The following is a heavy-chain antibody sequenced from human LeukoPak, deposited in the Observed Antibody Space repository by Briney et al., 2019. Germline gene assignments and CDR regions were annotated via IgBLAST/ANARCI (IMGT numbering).Heavy chain of an antibody. CDR1: GFTFSRYQ. D-gene: IGHD6-13*01. J-gene: IGHJ4*02. CDR3: VRDWGGIAAAGDY. Sequence: GGSLRLSCAPSGFTFSRYQMTWGRQAPGEGLEWVAKVEKDGDKKYYVDSVKGRFTISRDNAKNSLYLEMNSLRVEDTAVYFCVRDWGGIAAAGDYWGQGTLVTVSS. V-gene: IGHV3-7*01. CDR2: VEKDGDKK.